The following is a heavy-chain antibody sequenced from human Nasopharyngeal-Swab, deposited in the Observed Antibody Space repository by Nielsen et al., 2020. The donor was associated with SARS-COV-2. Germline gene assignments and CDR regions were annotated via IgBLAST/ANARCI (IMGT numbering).Heavy chain of an antibody. Sequence: SETLSLTCPVHGASFSGYFWTWIRQPPGKGLEWIGEISHSGSTEYNPSLKSRVTISVDTPRKQFFLKLTSVTAADTAVYYCGLSASAPQTRTLEYWGQGALVTVSS. CDR2: ISHSGST. D-gene: IGHD1-14*01. V-gene: IGHV4-34*01. J-gene: IGHJ4*02. CDR3: GLSASAPQTRTLEY. CDR1: GASFSGYF.